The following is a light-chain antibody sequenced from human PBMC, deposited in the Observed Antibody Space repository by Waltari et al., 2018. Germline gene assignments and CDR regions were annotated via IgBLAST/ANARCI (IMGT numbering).Light chain of an antibody. V-gene: IGKV3-15*01. J-gene: IGKJ1*01. CDR1: QSVAVN. Sequence: EIVMTQSPATLSVSPGERATLSCRASQSVAVNFAWYQHKPGQAPRLLIYGASTRATGIPGRFSGSGSGTVFTLTISGLQSEDFALYYCQQYNHWPPSTFGQGTKVEIK. CDR2: GAS. CDR3: QQYNHWPPST.